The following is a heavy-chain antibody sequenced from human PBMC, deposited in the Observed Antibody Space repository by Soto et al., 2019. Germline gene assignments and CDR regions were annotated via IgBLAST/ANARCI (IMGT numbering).Heavy chain of an antibody. CDR3: GGGPDYRNNYYYGMDV. CDR1: GFIFDSYA. D-gene: IGHD3-10*01. Sequence: GGSLRLSCTASGFIFDSYAMSWVRQAPGKGLECISTISGSGHNTYYADSVKGRFTISRDCSKDTVYLQMNNLRADDTAVYFCGGGPDYRNNYYYGMDVWGQGTTVTVYS. CDR2: ISGSGHNT. J-gene: IGHJ6*02. V-gene: IGHV3-23*01.